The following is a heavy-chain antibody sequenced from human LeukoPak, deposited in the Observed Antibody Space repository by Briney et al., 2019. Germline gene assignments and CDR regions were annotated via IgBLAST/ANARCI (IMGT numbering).Heavy chain of an antibody. CDR1: GGSINGNY. Sequence: SETLSLTCSVSGGSINGNYWTWIRQPPGKGLEWIGNIYDEGTTNYNPSLESRLTMSVDTSASHFSLPLRSVTAADTAVYYCARVFRGAVTANWFDLWGQGTLVSVSS. D-gene: IGHD2-21*02. J-gene: IGHJ5*02. CDR2: IYDEGTT. V-gene: IGHV4-59*01. CDR3: ARVFRGAVTANWFDL.